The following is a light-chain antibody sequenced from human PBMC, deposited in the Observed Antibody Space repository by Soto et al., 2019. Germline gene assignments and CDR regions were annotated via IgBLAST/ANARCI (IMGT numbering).Light chain of an antibody. CDR2: GNS. V-gene: IGLV1-47*02. J-gene: IGLJ3*02. Sequence: QSALTQPASVSGSPGQSITISCTGTSSDVGGYKYVSWYQQLPGTAPKLLMHGNSQRPSGVPDRFSGSKSGTSASLAISGLRTEDEADYYCAAWDDSLSGVVFGGGTKLTVL. CDR3: AAWDDSLSGVV. CDR1: SSDVGGYKY.